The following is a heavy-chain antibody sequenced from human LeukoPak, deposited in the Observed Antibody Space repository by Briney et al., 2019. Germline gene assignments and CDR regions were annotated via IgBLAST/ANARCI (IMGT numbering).Heavy chain of an antibody. CDR2: IKQDGSEK. J-gene: IGHJ6*02. D-gene: IGHD2-2*01. Sequence: GGSLRLSCAASGFTFSSYWMSWVRQAPGKGLEWVANIKQDGSEKYYVDSVKDRFTISRDNAKNSLYLQMNSLRAEDTAVYYCARINLYPFYYYYGMDVWGQGTTVTVSS. CDR1: GFTFSSYW. V-gene: IGHV3-7*01. CDR3: ARINLYPFYYYYGMDV.